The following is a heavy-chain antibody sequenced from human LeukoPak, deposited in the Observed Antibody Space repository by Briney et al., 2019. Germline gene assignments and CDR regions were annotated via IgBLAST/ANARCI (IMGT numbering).Heavy chain of an antibody. CDR1: GFTFSSYA. J-gene: IGHJ4*02. Sequence: GGSLRLSCAASGFTFSSYAMSWVRQAPGKGLEWVSAISGSGDSTYYADSVKGRFTISRDNSKNTLYLQMNSLRAEDTAVYYCAKHRGMVRGVTYGSDYWGQGTLVTVSS. V-gene: IGHV3-23*01. D-gene: IGHD3-10*01. CDR3: AKHRGMVRGVTYGSDY. CDR2: ISGSGDST.